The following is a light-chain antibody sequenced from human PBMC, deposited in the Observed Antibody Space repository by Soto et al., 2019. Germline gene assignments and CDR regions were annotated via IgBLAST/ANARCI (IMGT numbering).Light chain of an antibody. J-gene: IGKJ1*01. CDR2: KAS. Sequence: DIQMTQAPSTLSGSVGDKVTITCRASQTVSCWLAWYQQKPGKAPKLLIYKASTLKSGVTSRFSGSGSGTEFTLTISSLQPDDFATYYCQHYNSYSEAFGQGTKVDIK. CDR1: QTVSCW. V-gene: IGKV1-5*03. CDR3: QHYNSYSEA.